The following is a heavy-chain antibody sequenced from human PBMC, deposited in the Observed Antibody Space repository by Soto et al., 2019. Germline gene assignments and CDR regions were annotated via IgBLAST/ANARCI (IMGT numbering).Heavy chain of an antibody. D-gene: IGHD3-22*01. CDR2: ISAYNGNT. Sequence: ASVKVSCKASGYTFTSYGISWVRQAPGQGLEWMGWISAYNGNTKFAQKFQGRVTMTTDTSTSTAYMELRSLRSDDTAVYYCARGDHYDSRGYYPGDYWGQGTLVTVSS. CDR1: GYTFTSYG. V-gene: IGHV1-18*01. J-gene: IGHJ4*02. CDR3: ARGDHYDSRGYYPGDY.